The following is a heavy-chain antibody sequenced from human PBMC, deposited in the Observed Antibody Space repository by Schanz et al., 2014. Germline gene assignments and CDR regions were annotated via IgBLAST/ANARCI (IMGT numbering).Heavy chain of an antibody. CDR1: GFTFSSYA. D-gene: IGHD3-10*01. Sequence: VQLVESGGGVVQPGRSLRLSCAASGFTFSSYAMSWVRQAPGKGLEWVSAISGSGGSTYYADSVKGRFTISRDNSKNTLYLQMNSLRAEDTAVYYCAKGRFGELSAIDIWGRGTMVTVSS. CDR2: ISGSGGST. CDR3: AKGRFGELSAIDI. V-gene: IGHV3-23*04. J-gene: IGHJ3*02.